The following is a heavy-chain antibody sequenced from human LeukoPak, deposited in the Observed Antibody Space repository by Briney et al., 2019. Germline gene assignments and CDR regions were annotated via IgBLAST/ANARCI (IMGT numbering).Heavy chain of an antibody. V-gene: IGHV3-23*01. CDR1: GFTFSSYG. CDR3: AKEGLAPFQVTMVRGVIPPDY. J-gene: IGHJ4*02. D-gene: IGHD3-10*01. CDR2: ISGSGGST. Sequence: PGGTLRLSCAASGFTFSSYGMSWVRQAPGKGLEWVSAISGSGGSTYYADSVKGRFTISRDNSKNTLYLQMNSLRAEDTAVYYCAKEGLAPFQVTMVRGVIPPDYWGQGTLVTVSS.